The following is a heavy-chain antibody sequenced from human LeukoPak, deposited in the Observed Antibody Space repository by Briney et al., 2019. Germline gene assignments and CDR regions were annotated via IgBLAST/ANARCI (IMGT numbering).Heavy chain of an antibody. J-gene: IGHJ4*02. CDR1: GGSISSYY. Sequence: PSETLSLTCTVSGGSISSYYWSWIRQPAGKGLKWIGRIYTSGSTNYNPSLKSRVTMSVDTSKNQFSLKLSSVTAADTAVYYCARDRANGVCADWGQGTLVTVSS. CDR2: IYTSGST. V-gene: IGHV4-4*07. CDR3: ARDRANGVCAD. D-gene: IGHD2-8*01.